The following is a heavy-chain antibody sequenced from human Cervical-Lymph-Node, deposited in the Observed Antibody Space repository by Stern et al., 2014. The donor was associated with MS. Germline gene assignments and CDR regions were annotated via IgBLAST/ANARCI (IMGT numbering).Heavy chain of an antibody. CDR3: ARETGYGDYYYYGMDV. CDR1: GGSISSGGYY. CDR2: IYYSGST. V-gene: IGHV4-31*03. D-gene: IGHD4-17*01. J-gene: IGHJ6*02. Sequence: QVQLQESGPGLVKPSQTLSLTCTVSGGSISSGGYYWSWIRQHPGKGLEWIGYIYYSGSTYYNPSLKSRVTISVDTSKNQFSLKLSSVTAADTAVYYCARETGYGDYYYYGMDVWGQGTTVTVSS.